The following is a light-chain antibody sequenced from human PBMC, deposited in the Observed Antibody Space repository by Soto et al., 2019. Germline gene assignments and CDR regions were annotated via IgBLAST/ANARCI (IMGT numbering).Light chain of an antibody. J-gene: IGKJ5*01. CDR1: QSVSNSY. V-gene: IGKV3-20*01. CDR3: QQYGSSL. CDR2: GAS. Sequence: EIVLTQSPGTLSLSPGERATLSCRASQSVSNSYLVWYQQKPGQAPRLLIYGASRRATGIPDRFSGSGSWTDFTITISRLESEDFEVYYCQQYGSSLFGQGTRLEIK.